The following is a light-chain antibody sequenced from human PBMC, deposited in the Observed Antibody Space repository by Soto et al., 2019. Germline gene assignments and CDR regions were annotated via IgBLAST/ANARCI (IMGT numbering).Light chain of an antibody. CDR3: SSYTSSSTPHVV. CDR2: DVS. V-gene: IGLV2-14*01. Sequence: QSALTQPASVSGSPGQSITISCTGTSSDVGGYNYVSWYQQHPGKAPKLMIYDVSNRPSVVSNRFSGSKSGNTASLTISGLQAEDEADYYGSSYTSSSTPHVVFGGGTKVTVL. J-gene: IGLJ2*01. CDR1: SSDVGGYNY.